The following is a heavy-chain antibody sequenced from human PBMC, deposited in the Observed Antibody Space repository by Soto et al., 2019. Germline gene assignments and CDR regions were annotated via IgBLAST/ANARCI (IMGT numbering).Heavy chain of an antibody. Sequence: QVQLQESGTGLVKPSQTLSLTCTVSGGSISSGDYYWSWIRQPPGKGLEWIRYIYYSGSTYYNPTLKSRLTISIHTSKNRFSLKLRSVTAADTAVYYCARVPISWSCPAFDIWGQGKMVNVSS. J-gene: IGHJ3*02. CDR1: GGSISSGDYY. CDR3: ARVPISWSCPAFDI. CDR2: IYYSGST. V-gene: IGHV4-30-4*01. D-gene: IGHD1-26*01.